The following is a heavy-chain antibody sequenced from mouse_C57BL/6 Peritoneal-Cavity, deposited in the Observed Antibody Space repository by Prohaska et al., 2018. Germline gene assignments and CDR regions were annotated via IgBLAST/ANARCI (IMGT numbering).Heavy chain of an antibody. CDR1: GFSLTSYG. CDR2: IWRGGST. D-gene: IGHD1-1*01. V-gene: IGHV2-5*01. J-gene: IGHJ4*01. CDR3: AKKEGGYYGAMDY. Sequence: QVQLKQSGPGLVQPSQSLSITCTVSGFSLTSYGVHCVRQSPGKGLEWLGVIWRGGSTDYKAAFMSRLSITKDNSKSQVFFKMNSLQADDTAIYYCAKKEGGYYGAMDYWGQGTSVTVSS.